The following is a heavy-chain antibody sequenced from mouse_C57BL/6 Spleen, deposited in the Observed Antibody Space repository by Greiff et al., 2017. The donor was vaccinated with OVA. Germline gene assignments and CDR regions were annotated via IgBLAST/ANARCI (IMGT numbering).Heavy chain of an antibody. V-gene: IGHV1-82*01. Sequence: QVQLQQPGPELVKPGASVKISCKASGYAFSSSWMNWVKQRPGKGLEWIGRIYPGDGDTNYNGKFKGKATLTADKSSSTAYMQLSSLTSEDSAVYFCARWGGGNYADWGQGTLVTVSA. D-gene: IGHD2-1*01. J-gene: IGHJ3*01. CDR3: ARWGGGNYAD. CDR2: IYPGDGDT. CDR1: GYAFSSSW.